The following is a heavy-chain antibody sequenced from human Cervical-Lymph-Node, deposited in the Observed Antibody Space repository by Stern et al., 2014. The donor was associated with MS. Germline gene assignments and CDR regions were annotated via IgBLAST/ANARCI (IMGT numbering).Heavy chain of an antibody. D-gene: IGHD3-22*01. Sequence: VQLVESGGGVVRPGRSLRLSCAASGFTFSSYGMHWVRQAPATGLQWVAFISYDGSNVYYADSVKGRFTISRDNSNNTLYLQTNSLREEDTAVYYCARGVYDIWGQGTLVTVSS. J-gene: IGHJ4*02. CDR2: ISYDGSNV. CDR1: GFTFSSYG. V-gene: IGHV3-30*03. CDR3: ARGVYDI.